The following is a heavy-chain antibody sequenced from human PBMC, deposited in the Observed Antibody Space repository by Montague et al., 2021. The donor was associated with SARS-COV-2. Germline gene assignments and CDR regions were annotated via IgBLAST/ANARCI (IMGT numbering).Heavy chain of an antibody. J-gene: IGHJ3*02. CDR1: GGSISSGGYY. V-gene: IGHV4-31*03. CDR3: ARSGLDYVDYTRAFDI. CDR2: IYYSGST. Sequence: TLSLTCTVSGGSISSGGYYWSWIRQQSGKGLEWIGFIYYSGSTYYNPSLKSRVTISVDTSKNQFSLKLSSVTAADTAVYYCARSGLDYVDYTRAFDIWGQGTMVTVSS. D-gene: IGHD4-17*01.